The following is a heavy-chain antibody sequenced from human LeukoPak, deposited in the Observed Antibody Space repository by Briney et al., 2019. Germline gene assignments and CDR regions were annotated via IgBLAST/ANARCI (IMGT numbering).Heavy chain of an antibody. D-gene: IGHD3-10*02. CDR1: GFTFDDFG. J-gene: IGHJ6*04. Sequence: GGSLRLSRAASGFTFDDFGMSWVRQVPGKGLEWVSSISSSSNYIYYADSLKGRFTISRDNAKNSLYLQMNSLRAEDTAVYYCAELGITMIGGVWGKGTTVTISS. CDR2: ISSSSNYI. CDR3: AELGITMIGGV. V-gene: IGHV3-21*01.